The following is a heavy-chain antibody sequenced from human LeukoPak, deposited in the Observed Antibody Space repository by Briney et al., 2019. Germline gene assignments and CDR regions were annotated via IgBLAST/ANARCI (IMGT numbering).Heavy chain of an antibody. D-gene: IGHD2-2*01. Sequence: SETLSLTCTVSGGSISSSSYYWGWIRQPPGKGLEWIGSIYYSGSTYYNPSLKSRVTISVDTSKNQFSLKLSSVTAADTAVYYCARTLPTVVVPAATPFDYWGQGTLVTVSS. V-gene: IGHV4-39*07. J-gene: IGHJ4*02. CDR1: GGSISSSSYY. CDR3: ARTLPTVVVPAATPFDY. CDR2: IYYSGST.